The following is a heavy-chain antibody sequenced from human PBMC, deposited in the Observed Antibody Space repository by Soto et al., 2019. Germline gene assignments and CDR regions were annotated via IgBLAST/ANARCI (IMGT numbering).Heavy chain of an antibody. V-gene: IGHV1-69*01. J-gene: IGHJ6*02. CDR1: GDTFINYS. D-gene: IGHD2-2*01. CDR3: ARVGIRLIPADLGGGYHFEGLDV. Sequence: QVQLVQSAAEVKKPGSSVKISCKASGDTFINYSFSWMRQARGQGLEWMGGIVPMSGGPNSAEKFHDRLTITADQSTGTVTMQLSRLTSDDTAVYYCARVGIRLIPADLGGGYHFEGLDVWGQGTNVTVS. CDR2: IVPMSGGP.